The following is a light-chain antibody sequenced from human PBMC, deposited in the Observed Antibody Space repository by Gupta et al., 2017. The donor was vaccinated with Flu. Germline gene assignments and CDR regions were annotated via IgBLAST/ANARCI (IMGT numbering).Light chain of an antibody. CDR1: QSVLYSSNNQNY. J-gene: IGKJ2*01. Sequence: DIVVSQYPHSMVVSLRGRTAINCKSSQSVLYSSNNQNYLAWYQQKPGQPPQLLIYWASTRETGVPVRFSGSGSGTDFTLTISSLQAEDVAVYYCQQHYSTPYTFGQGTKLEIK. V-gene: IGKV4-1*01. CDR3: QQHYSTPYT. CDR2: WAS.